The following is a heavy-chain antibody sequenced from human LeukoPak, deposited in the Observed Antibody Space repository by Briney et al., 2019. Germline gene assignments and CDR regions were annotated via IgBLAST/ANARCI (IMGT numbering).Heavy chain of an antibody. CDR3: ARRRKDLNWFDP. CDR2: INYSGHT. CDR1: GDSISNSDYY. V-gene: IGHV4-39*01. J-gene: IGHJ5*02. Sequence: SDTLPLTCAVSGDSISNSDYYWGWIRQSPGKGREWITLINYSGHTFYNPSLRSRVTISVNMPKNQFSLNLNSVTAADTAVYYCARRRKDLNWFDPWGQGTLVTVSS.